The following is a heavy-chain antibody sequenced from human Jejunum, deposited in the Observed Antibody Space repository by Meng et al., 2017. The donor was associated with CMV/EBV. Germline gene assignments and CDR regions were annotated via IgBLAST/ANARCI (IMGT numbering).Heavy chain of an antibody. CDR3: TMEPPGD. D-gene: IGHD1-14*01. CDR2: MYSNGRA. CDR1: GGSVNRGNYY. J-gene: IGHJ1*01. V-gene: IGHV4-61*02. Sequence: QVQLEGSGPGLVKPSQTLSLTCAVSGGSVNRGNYYWGWIRQPAGKGLEWIGRMYSNGRAGYNPSLKSRVTISMDTSRNQFSLTLDSVTAADTAVYYCTMEPPGDWGRGTLVTVSS.